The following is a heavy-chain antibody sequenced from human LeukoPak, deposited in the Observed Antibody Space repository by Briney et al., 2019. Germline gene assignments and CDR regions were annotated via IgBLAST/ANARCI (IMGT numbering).Heavy chain of an antibody. CDR2: IKQNDNEK. Sequence: PGGSLRLSCAASGFTFNKNGMSWVRQAPGKGLEWVSTIKQNDNEKYYVDSVKGRFTISRDNAKSSLYLQMNSLRAEDTALYYCAKDRFSVLTSTVDFWGQGTLVTVSS. CDR1: GFTFNKNG. D-gene: IGHD3-9*01. J-gene: IGHJ4*02. CDR3: AKDRFSVLTSTVDF. V-gene: IGHV3-7*03.